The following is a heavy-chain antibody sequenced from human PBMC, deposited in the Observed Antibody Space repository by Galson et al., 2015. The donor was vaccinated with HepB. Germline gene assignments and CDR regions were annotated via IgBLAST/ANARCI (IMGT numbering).Heavy chain of an antibody. J-gene: IGHJ4*02. CDR2: IYWDDDK. CDR1: GFSLDTNGLA. Sequence: PALVKPTQTLTLTCSFSGFSLDTNGLAVGWIRQPPGKALEWLALIYWDDDKRYSPSLESRLTIIMDSSKNQVVLIMTNVNPVDTATYYCARRRRYHLETVGYYHFDYWGQGTLVTVSS. CDR3: ARRRRYHLETVGYYHFDY. V-gene: IGHV2-5*02. D-gene: IGHD1-26*01.